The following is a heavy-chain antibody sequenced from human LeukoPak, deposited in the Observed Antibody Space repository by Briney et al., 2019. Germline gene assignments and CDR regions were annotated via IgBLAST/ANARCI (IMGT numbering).Heavy chain of an antibody. V-gene: IGHV3-21*01. Sequence: GGSLRLSCAASGFTFSSYTMNWVRQAPGKGLEWVSSISGSSNYIFYADSVKGRFTISRDNAKNSLYLQMNSLRVEDTAVYYCARGDSSSWYPGDWGQGTLVTVSS. CDR3: ARGDSSSWYPGD. CDR2: ISGSSNYI. J-gene: IGHJ4*02. CDR1: GFTFSSYT. D-gene: IGHD6-13*01.